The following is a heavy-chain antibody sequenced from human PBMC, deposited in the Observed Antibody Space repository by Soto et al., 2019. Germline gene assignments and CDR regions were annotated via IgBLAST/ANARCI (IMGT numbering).Heavy chain of an antibody. V-gene: IGHV3-30*03. CDR2: ISYDGSNN. D-gene: IGHD2-15*01. CDR3: ARDHEVVARTPDYYYGMDV. Sequence: LRLSCAASGFTFSSYGMHWVRQAPGKGLEWVAVISYDGSNNYYADSVKGRFTISRDNSKNTLYLQMNSLRAEDTAVYYCARDHEVVARTPDYYYGMDVWGQGTTVTVSS. J-gene: IGHJ6*02. CDR1: GFTFSSYG.